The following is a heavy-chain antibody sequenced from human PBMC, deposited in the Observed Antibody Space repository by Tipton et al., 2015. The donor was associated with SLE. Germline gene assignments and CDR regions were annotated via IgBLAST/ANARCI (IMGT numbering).Heavy chain of an antibody. D-gene: IGHD3/OR15-3a*01. J-gene: IGHJ4*02. V-gene: IGHV3-23*01. CDR3: AKSRDWFPYYFDY. CDR2: TVGSGSST. Sequence: SLRLSCAASGFTLSSYGMSWVRQAPGKGLEWVSSTVGSGSSTYYSDSVKGRFTISRDNSKDTLYLQLNSLRAEDTAVYFCAKSRDWFPYYFDYWGQGTLVTVSS. CDR1: GFTLSSYG.